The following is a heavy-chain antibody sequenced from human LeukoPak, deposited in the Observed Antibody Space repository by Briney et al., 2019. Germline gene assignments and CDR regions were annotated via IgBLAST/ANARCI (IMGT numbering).Heavy chain of an antibody. V-gene: IGHV1-18*01. J-gene: IGHJ4*02. Sequence: ASVNVSCKASGYTFTSYGISWVRQAPGHGLEWMGWISAYIGNTNYAQKLQGRVTMTTDASTSKAHMDLRSRTADAAAVYYCARGSQWIQLCRYFDYWGRGTLVTVS. D-gene: IGHD5-18*01. CDR3: ARGSQWIQLCRYFDY. CDR2: ISAYIGNT. CDR1: GYTFTSYG.